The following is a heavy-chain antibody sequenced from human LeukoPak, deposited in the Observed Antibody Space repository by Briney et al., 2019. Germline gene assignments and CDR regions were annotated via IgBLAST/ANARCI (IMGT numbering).Heavy chain of an antibody. CDR2: INHSGST. J-gene: IGHJ6*02. V-gene: IGHV4-34*01. CDR1: GGSFSGYY. CDR3: ARDHVLRFLEWLEFPYYYYGMDV. D-gene: IGHD3-3*01. Sequence: SETLSLTCAVYGGSFSGYYWSWIRQPPGKGLEWIGEINHSGSTNYNPSLKSRVTISVDTSKNQFSLKLSSVTAADTAVYYCARDHVLRFLEWLEFPYYYYGMDVWGQGTTVTVSS.